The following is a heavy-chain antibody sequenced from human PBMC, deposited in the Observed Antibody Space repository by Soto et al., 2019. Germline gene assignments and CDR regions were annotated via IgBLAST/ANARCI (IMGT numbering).Heavy chain of an antibody. CDR2: IIPIFGTA. J-gene: IGHJ5*02. V-gene: IGHV1-69*01. CDR1: GGTFSSYA. Sequence: QVQLVQSGAEVKKPGSSVKVSCKASGGTFSSYAISWVRQAPGQGLEWMGGIIPIFGTANYAQKFQGRVAMTADESTSTAYMELSSLRSEDTAVYYCARDPHPPPGIAGAGTPYNWFDPWGQGTLVTVSS. D-gene: IGHD6-19*01. CDR3: ARDPHPPPGIAGAGTPYNWFDP.